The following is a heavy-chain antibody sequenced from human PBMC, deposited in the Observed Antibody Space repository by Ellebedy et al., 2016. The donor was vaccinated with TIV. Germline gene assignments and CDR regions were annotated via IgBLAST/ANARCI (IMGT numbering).Heavy chain of an antibody. CDR3: ARTDLRYGMDV. CDR2: MYHSGST. V-gene: IGHV4-38-2*02. CDR1: GYSIRIRYY. Sequence: SETLSLTXSLSGYSIRIRYYWGWIRQPPGTGLEWIGNMYHSGSTYYNPSLSSRATLSLDTSKNHLSLRLTSVTAADTAVYYCARTDLRYGMDVWGQGTTVTVS. D-gene: IGHD3/OR15-3a*01. J-gene: IGHJ6*02.